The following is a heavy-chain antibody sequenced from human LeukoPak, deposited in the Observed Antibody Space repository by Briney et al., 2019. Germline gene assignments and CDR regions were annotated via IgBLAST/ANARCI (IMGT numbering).Heavy chain of an antibody. CDR3: VRNRGWYALDM. V-gene: IGHV3-7*01. Sequence: GGSLRLSCAASRFTFSDYWMTWVRHAPGQGLEWVANINKDENQKQYVDSVKGRFTISRDNAKNSMYLQLNSLRAEDTGVYYCVRNRGWYALDMWGQGTMVTVSS. J-gene: IGHJ3*02. CDR2: INKDENQK. CDR1: RFTFSDYW. D-gene: IGHD6-19*01.